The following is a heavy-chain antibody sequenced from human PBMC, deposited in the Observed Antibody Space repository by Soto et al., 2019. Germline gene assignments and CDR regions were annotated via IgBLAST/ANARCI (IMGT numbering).Heavy chain of an antibody. CDR3: AKDRDTLVAAYYFDY. D-gene: IGHD2-15*01. Sequence: SVKGRFTISRDNSKNTLYLQMNSLRVEDAAVYYCAKDRDTLVAAYYFDYWGHGNLVTVSS. J-gene: IGHJ4*01. V-gene: IGHV3-30*02.